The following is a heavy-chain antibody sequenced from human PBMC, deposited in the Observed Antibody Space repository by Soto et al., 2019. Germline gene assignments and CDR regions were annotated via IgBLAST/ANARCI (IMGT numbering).Heavy chain of an antibody. CDR2: IYYSGST. J-gene: IGHJ4*02. V-gene: IGHV4-39*01. CDR3: ASYYDILTGYFH. D-gene: IGHD3-9*01. CDR1: GGSISGSSYY. Sequence: QLQLQESGPGLVKPSETLSLTCTVSGGSISGSSYYWGWIRQPPGKGLEWIGSIYYSGSTYYNPSLKSRVTISVDTSKNQFSLKLSSVTAADTAVYYCASYYDILTGYFHWGQGTLVTVSS.